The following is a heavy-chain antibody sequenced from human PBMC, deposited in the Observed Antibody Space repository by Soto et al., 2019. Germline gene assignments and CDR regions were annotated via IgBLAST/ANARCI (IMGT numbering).Heavy chain of an antibody. CDR3: VKDWTGNKCPCLDV. J-gene: IGHJ6*02. CDR2: ISGDGKTT. D-gene: IGHD2-8*02. V-gene: IGHV3-23*01. Sequence: EVQVLESGGGLLQLGGSLRLSCVASGFTFNAHAMTWVRQGPGMGLEWTSTISGDGKTTHYADSVKGRFTVSRDNSKNTLSLQMNSLRAEDTATYYCVKDWTGNKCPCLDVWGQGTTVTVSS. CDR1: GFTFNAHA.